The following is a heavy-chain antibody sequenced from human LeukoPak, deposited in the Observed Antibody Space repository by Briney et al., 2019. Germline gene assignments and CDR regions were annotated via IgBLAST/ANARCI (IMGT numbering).Heavy chain of an antibody. D-gene: IGHD3-16*01. V-gene: IGHV2-5*02. CDR3: AHKGRLRLGEFTY. CDR1: GFSLTTSGEA. CDR2: IYWDDDK. J-gene: IGHJ4*02. Sequence: ESGPTLVKPTQTLTLTCTFSGFSLTTSGEAVGWFRQPPGGALEAFALIYWDDDKRYNTSLKSRLIITKDTSKNQVVLTMTNMDPVDTATYYCAHKGRLRLGEFTYWGQGTLLTVSS.